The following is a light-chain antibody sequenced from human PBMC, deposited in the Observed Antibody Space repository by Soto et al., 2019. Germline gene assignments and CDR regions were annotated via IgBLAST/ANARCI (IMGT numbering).Light chain of an antibody. V-gene: IGKV1-39*01. CDR1: QDIGDH. Sequence: DIQMTQSPSSLSASVGDKVTITCRASQDIGDHLNWYQQKPRKAPSLLIYAASILQSGVPSRFSGSGSGTDFTLTISSLQPEDFAIYYCQQYAKTEFTFGRGTKVDIK. CDR2: AAS. J-gene: IGKJ3*01. CDR3: QQYAKTEFT.